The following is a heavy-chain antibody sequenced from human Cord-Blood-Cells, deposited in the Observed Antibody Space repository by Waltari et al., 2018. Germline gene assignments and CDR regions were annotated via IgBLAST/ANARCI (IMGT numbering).Heavy chain of an antibody. CDR2: IYYSGST. CDR3: ARQSEFGGNWYFDL. D-gene: IGHD3-10*01. Sequence: QVQLQESGPGLVKPSETLSLTCTVSGGSISSYYWSWIRQPPGKGLEWIGYIYYSGSTNYNPSLKSRVTISVDTSKNQFSLKLSSVTAADTAVYYCARQSEFGGNWYFDLWGRGTLVTVSS. J-gene: IGHJ2*01. V-gene: IGHV4-59*01. CDR1: GGSISSYY.